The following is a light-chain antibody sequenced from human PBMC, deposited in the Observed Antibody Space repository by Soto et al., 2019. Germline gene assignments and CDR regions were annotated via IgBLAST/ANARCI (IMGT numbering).Light chain of an antibody. CDR1: QSVSNSY. J-gene: IGKJ2*01. Sequence: EIVLTQSPGTLSLSPGERVTLSCRASQSVSNSYLAWYQQKPGQAPRLLIYGVSSRATGIPDRFSGSGSGTDFTLTISRLEPEDFAVYYCHQYGSSPYTFGQGTKLEI. V-gene: IGKV3-20*01. CDR2: GVS. CDR3: HQYGSSPYT.